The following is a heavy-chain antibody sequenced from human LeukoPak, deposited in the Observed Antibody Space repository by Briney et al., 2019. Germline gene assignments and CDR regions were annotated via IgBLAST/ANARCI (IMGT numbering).Heavy chain of an antibody. Sequence: PGGSLRLSCAASGFTFSSYSMNWVRQAPGKGLEWVSSISRSSSYIYYADSVKGRFTISRDNSKNSLYLQMNSLRAEDAAVYYCARGSAYEYSTSWFDYWGQGTLVTVSS. D-gene: IGHD6-13*01. CDR1: GFTFSSYS. J-gene: IGHJ4*02. CDR3: ARGSAYEYSTSWFDY. V-gene: IGHV3-21*06. CDR2: ISRSSSYI.